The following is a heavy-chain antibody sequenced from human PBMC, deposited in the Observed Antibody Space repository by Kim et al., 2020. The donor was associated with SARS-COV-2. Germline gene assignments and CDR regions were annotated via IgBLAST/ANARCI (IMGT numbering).Heavy chain of an antibody. V-gene: IGHV5-51*01. CDR1: GYSFISYW. D-gene: IGHD3-10*01. J-gene: IGHJ4*02. CDR3: ARSFGGLLYYFDH. Sequence: GESLKISCKGSGYSFISYWIAWVRQMPGQGLEWMGIISPGDSDTRYSPSFQGQVTISADKSISTAYLQWSSLKASDTATYYCARSFGGLLYYFDHWGQGTLVTVSS. CDR2: ISPGDSDT.